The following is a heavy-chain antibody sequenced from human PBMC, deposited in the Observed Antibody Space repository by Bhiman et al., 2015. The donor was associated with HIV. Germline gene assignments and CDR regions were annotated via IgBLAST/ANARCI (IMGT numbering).Heavy chain of an antibody. V-gene: IGHV3-30-3*01. D-gene: IGHD6-6*01. J-gene: IGHJ4*02. CDR1: GFTFSNYA. Sequence: QVQLVESGGGVVQPGRSLRLSCAASGFTFSNYAMHWVRQAPGKGLEWVAVISYDGSNKYYADSVKGRFTISRDNSKNTLYLQMNSLRAEDTAVYYCARGAEQLVAPRYFDYWGQGTLVVVSS. CDR3: ARGAEQLVAPRYFDY. CDR2: ISYDGSNK.